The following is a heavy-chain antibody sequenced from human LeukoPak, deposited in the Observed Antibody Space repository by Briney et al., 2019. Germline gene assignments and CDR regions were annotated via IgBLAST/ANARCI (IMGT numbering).Heavy chain of an antibody. D-gene: IGHD5-24*01. CDR3: ARDSWEMATMGLGF. J-gene: IGHJ4*02. Sequence: GGSLRLSCAASGFIFSGYYMSWIRQAPGKGLEWISYISGGGTTIYYADSVKGRFTISRDNTKNSLYLHMSGLRAEDTAMYYCARDSWEMATMGLGFWGQGALVTVSS. CDR2: ISGGGTTI. V-gene: IGHV3-11*01. CDR1: GFIFSGYY.